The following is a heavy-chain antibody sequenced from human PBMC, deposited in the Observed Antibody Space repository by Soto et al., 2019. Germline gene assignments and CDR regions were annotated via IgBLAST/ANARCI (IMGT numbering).Heavy chain of an antibody. J-gene: IGHJ4*02. CDR2: FRSSGDGGTT. V-gene: IGHV3-23*01. Sequence: PGGSLRLSCAASGFTFSSYSMSWVRQAPGKGLEWVSGFRSSGDGGTTYYADSVKGRFTISRDNSKNTLFLQMNSLRAEDTAIYSCAKKVNSGPGSQYFDYWGQGTMVTVSS. CDR1: GFTFSSYS. D-gene: IGHD3-10*01. CDR3: AKKVNSGPGSQYFDY.